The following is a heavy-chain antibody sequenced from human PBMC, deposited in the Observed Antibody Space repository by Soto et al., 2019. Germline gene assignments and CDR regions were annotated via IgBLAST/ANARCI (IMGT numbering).Heavy chain of an antibody. CDR2: IIPILGTA. D-gene: IGHD2-2*01. J-gene: IGHJ5*02. Sequence: SVKVSCKASGGTFSSYAISWVRQAPGQGLEWMGGIIPILGTANYAQKFQGRVTITADESTSTAYMELSSLRSEDTAVYYCARDKASLGSYNWFDPWGQGTLVTVSS. CDR1: GGTFSSYA. CDR3: ARDKASLGSYNWFDP. V-gene: IGHV1-69*13.